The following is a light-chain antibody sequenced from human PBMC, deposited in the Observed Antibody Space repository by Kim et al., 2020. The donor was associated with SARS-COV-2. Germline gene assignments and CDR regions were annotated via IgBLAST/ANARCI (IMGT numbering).Light chain of an antibody. CDR3: SSYAGSNNLV. Sequence: GPSVTISCTGTSRDVGGYNYVSWYQQHPGKAPKLMIYEVSKRPSGVPDRFPGSNSGNTASLTVSGLQAEDEADYYCSSYAGSNNLVFGGGTQLTVL. V-gene: IGLV2-8*01. J-gene: IGLJ2*01. CDR1: SRDVGGYNY. CDR2: EVS.